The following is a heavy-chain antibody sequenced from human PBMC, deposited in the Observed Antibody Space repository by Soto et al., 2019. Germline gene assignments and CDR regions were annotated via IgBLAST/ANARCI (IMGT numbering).Heavy chain of an antibody. CDR3: ARENEQWVAADN. CDR2: ITSSGSTI. J-gene: IGHJ4*02. D-gene: IGHD6-19*01. CDR1: GFTFSDYY. V-gene: IGHV3-11*01. Sequence: ESGGGLVKPGGSLRLSCAASGFTFSDYYMSWIRQAPGKGLEWVSYITSSGSTIYYADSVKGRFTISRDNAKNSLYLQMNSLRAEDMAVYYCARENEQWVAADNWGQGTLVTVSS.